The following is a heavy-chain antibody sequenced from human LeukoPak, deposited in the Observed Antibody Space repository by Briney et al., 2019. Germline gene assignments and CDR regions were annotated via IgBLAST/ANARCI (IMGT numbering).Heavy chain of an antibody. CDR1: GGSVSSGSNY. Sequence: PSETLSLACTVSGGSVSSGSNYWSWFRPPPGKGLEWIGYIYYSGSPNYSPSTKSRVTISVDTSKNQSSLKLSSVTAADTAVYYCARGPGKLYYDILTGYPTNWFDPWGQGTLVTVSS. V-gene: IGHV4-61*01. D-gene: IGHD3-9*01. CDR3: ARGPGKLYYDILTGYPTNWFDP. J-gene: IGHJ5*02. CDR2: IYYSGSP.